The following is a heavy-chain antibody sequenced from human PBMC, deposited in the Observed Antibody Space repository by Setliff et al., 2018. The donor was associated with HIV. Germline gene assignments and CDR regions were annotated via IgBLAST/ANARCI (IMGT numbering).Heavy chain of an antibody. CDR2: IYHSGIT. Sequence: SETLSLTCAVSGDSISSSNWWSWVRQPPGKGLEWIGEIYHSGITNYNPSLKSRLTMLVDKSKNQFSLQLSSVTAADTAMYYCARVEGSGSFYHYDSWGQGTLVTVSS. CDR3: ARVEGSGSFYHYDS. CDR1: GDSISSSNW. V-gene: IGHV4-4*02. J-gene: IGHJ4*02. D-gene: IGHD3-10*01.